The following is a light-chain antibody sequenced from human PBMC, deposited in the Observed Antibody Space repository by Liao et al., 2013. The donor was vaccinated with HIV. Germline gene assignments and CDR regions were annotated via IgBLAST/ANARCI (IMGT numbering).Light chain of an antibody. J-gene: IGLJ1*01. V-gene: IGLV3-1*01. CDR3: QAWDSSTYV. Sequence: SYXLTQPPSVSVSPGQTASITCSGDKLGDKYACWYQQKPGQSPVLVIYQDIKRPSGIPERFSGSNSGNTATLTISGTQAMDEADYYCQAWDSSTYVFGTGTKVTVL. CDR1: KLGDKY. CDR2: QDI.